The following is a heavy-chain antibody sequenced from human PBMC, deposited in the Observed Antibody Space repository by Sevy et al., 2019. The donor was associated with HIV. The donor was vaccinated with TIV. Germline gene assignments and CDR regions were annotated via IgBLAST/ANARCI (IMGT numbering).Heavy chain of an antibody. J-gene: IGHJ4*02. Sequence: GGSLRLSCAASGFTFISYSMSWVRQAPGKGLEWVSSISSSGGSTYYADSVKGRFTIPRDNSNNILDLQMNSLRADDTAVYYCAKEDTSGFYWGQGTLVTVSS. D-gene: IGHD3-22*01. CDR3: AKEDTSGFY. CDR1: GFTFISYS. V-gene: IGHV3-23*01. CDR2: ISSSGGST.